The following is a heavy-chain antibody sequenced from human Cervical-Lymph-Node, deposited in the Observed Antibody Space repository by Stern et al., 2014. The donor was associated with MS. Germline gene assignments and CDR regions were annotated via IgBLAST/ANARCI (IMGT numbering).Heavy chain of an antibody. V-gene: IGHV4-61*02. J-gene: IGHJ5*02. CDR2: IHDSGST. D-gene: IGHD2-21*01. CDR1: GGSISSSGYY. CDR3: APTRWALFTWNWFDP. Sequence: VQLVESGPGLVKPSQTLSLTCTVSGGSISSSGYYWSWIRQPADKGLEWIGRIHDSGSTYYNPSLKSRVTISMDTANNPFSLKLPFGTAADTAVYYCAPTRWALFTWNWFDPGGQGTLVTVSS.